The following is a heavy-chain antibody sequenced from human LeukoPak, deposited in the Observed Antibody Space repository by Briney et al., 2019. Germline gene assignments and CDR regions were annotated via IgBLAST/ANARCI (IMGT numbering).Heavy chain of an antibody. Sequence: SETLSLTCAVYGGSFSGYYWSWIRQPPGKGLEWIGEINHSGSTNHNPSLKSRVTISVDTSKNQFSLKLSSVTAADTAVYYCARGVGLRVINWFDPWGQGTLVTVSS. CDR3: ARGVGLRVINWFDP. CDR2: INHSGST. D-gene: IGHD3-16*02. V-gene: IGHV4-34*01. CDR1: GGSFSGYY. J-gene: IGHJ5*02.